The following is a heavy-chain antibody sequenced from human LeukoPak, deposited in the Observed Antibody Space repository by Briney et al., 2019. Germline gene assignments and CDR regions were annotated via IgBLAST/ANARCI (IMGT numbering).Heavy chain of an antibody. CDR2: VDHTGST. Sequence: SETLSLTCTVSGGSISTYYWSWIRQPPGKGLEWIGYVDHTGSTNFNPSLNGRVSISRDTTKNLFSLRLRPVTAADTAVYFCARGRVSSSTWYSTYYYYFYMDVWGKGTTVTVSS. CDR3: ARGRVSSSTWYSTYYYYFYMDV. CDR1: GGSISTYY. J-gene: IGHJ6*03. V-gene: IGHV4-59*01. D-gene: IGHD1-1*01.